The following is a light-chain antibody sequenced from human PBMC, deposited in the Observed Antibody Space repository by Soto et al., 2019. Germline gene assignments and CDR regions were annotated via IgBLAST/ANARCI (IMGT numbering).Light chain of an antibody. CDR3: SSYAGSNILV. J-gene: IGLJ3*02. CDR1: SSDVGGYNY. CDR2: EVT. V-gene: IGLV2-8*01. Sequence: QSALTQPPSASGSPGQSVTISCTGTSSDVGGYNYVSWYQQHPGKVPKLMIYEVTKRPSGVPDRFSGSKSGNTASLPVSGLQAEDEAAYYCSSYAGSNILVFGGGTKLTVL.